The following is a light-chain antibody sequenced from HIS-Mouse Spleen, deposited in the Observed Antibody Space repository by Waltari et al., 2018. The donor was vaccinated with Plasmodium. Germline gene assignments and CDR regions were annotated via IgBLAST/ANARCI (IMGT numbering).Light chain of an antibody. J-gene: IGLJ2*01. CDR3: SSYAGSNNLV. CDR2: KVS. CDR1: SSDVGAYNT. Sequence: QSALTQPPPASGPPGQSVTISCTGTSSDVGAYNTVPLYQQHPGKAPKLMIYKVSKRPSGVPDRFSGSKSGNTASLTVSGLQAEDEADYYCSSYAGSNNLVFGGGTKLTVL. V-gene: IGLV2-8*01.